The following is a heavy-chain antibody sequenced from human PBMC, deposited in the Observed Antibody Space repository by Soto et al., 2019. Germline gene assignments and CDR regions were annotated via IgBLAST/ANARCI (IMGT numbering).Heavy chain of an antibody. Sequence: QVHLVESGGGVVQPGRSLRLSCAASGFTFRRHAVHWVRQAPGKGLEWVAVVSSDGSAKYYLDSVKGRFTSSRDNSKNTAFLQLNSLSSEDTAVYYCARSRSGAVADSFDSWGQGTLVNVST. CDR1: GFTFRRHA. J-gene: IGHJ4*02. CDR3: ARSRSGAVADSFDS. D-gene: IGHD3-10*01. CDR2: VSSDGSAK. V-gene: IGHV3-30*04.